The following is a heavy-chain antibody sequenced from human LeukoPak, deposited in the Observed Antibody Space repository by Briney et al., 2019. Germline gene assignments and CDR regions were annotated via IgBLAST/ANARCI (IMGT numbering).Heavy chain of an antibody. CDR2: IYSGGST. D-gene: IGHD3-22*01. V-gene: IGHV3-66*02. Sequence: SGGSLRLSCAASGFTVSSNYMSWVRQAPGKGLEWVSVIYSGGSTYYADAVKGRFTISRDNSKNTLYLQMNSLRAEDTAVYYCAVGYYYDSSGTYDYWGQGTLVIVSS. J-gene: IGHJ4*02. CDR3: AVGYYYDSSGTYDY. CDR1: GFTVSSNY.